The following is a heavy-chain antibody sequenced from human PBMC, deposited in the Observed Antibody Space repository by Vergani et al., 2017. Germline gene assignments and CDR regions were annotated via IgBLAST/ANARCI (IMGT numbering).Heavy chain of an antibody. V-gene: IGHV1-46*01. J-gene: IGHJ5*02. Sequence: QVQLVQSGAEVKKPGASVKVSCKASGYTFTSYYMHWVRQAPGQGLEWMGIINPSGGSTSYAQKFQGRVTMTTDTSTSTAYMELRSLRSDDTAVYYCASGVRDQTGSNWFDPWGQGTLVTVSS. CDR3: ASGVRDQTGSNWFDP. CDR1: GYTFTSYY. D-gene: IGHD3-10*01. CDR2: INPSGGST.